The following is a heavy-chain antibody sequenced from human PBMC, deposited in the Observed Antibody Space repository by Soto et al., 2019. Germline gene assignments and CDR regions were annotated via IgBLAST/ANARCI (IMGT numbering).Heavy chain of an antibody. V-gene: IGHV1-2*04. CDR2: INPNSGGT. Sequence: QVQLVQSGAEVKKPGASVKVSCKAFGYTFTGYYMHWVRQAPGQGLEWMGWINPNSGGTNYAQKFQGWVTMTRDTSISTAYMELSRLRSDDTAVYYCAREESVAVKGAFDIWGQGTMVTVSS. D-gene: IGHD6-19*01. CDR1: GYTFTGYY. CDR3: AREESVAVKGAFDI. J-gene: IGHJ3*02.